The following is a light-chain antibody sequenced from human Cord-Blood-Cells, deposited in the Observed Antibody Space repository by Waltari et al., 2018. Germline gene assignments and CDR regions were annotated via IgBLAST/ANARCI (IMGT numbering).Light chain of an antibody. CDR1: SGDVGGYHY. J-gene: IGLJ3*02. Sequence: QSALTQPASVSGSPGQSITIPCTGTSGDVGGYHYFSWYQQHPGKAPKLMIYEVSNRPSGVSNRFSGSKSGNTASLTISGLQAEDEADYYCSSYTSSSTLVFGGGTKLTVL. CDR3: SSYTSSSTLV. V-gene: IGLV2-14*01. CDR2: EVS.